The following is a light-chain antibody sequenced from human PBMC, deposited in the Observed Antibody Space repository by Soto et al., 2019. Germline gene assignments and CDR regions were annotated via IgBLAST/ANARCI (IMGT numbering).Light chain of an antibody. J-gene: IGKJ1*01. CDR2: AAS. CDR1: QDISNY. CDR3: QQSFSSPPWT. Sequence: DIQMTQSPSSLSAFVGDRVTITCRASQDISNYLAWSQQKPGKAPNLLIYAASSLHSGVPSRFSGSGSGTDFTLTISSLQPEDFATYYCQQSFSSPPWTFGQGTKVDIK. V-gene: IGKV1-39*01.